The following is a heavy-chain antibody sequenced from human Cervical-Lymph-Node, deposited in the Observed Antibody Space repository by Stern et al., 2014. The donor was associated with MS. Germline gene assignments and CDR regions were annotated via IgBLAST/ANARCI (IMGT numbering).Heavy chain of an antibody. Sequence: VQLVQSGAEVKKPGSSVKVSCKASGGTFSSYAISWVRQAPGQGLEWMGGVIPIFGTANYAQKFQGRVTITADKSTSTAYMELSSLRSEDTAVYYCAIWGVVVPAAKPTYFDYWGQGTLVTVSS. CDR2: VIPIFGTA. J-gene: IGHJ4*02. CDR1: GGTFSSYA. CDR3: AIWGVVVPAAKPTYFDY. D-gene: IGHD2-2*01. V-gene: IGHV1-69*06.